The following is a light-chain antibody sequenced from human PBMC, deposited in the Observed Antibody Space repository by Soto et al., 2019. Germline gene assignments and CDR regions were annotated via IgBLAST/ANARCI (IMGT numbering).Light chain of an antibody. CDR1: NIGSYNL. CDR3: CSYAGSNTVV. V-gene: IGLV2-23*01. CDR2: EGS. J-gene: IGLJ2*01. Sequence: QSALTQPASVSGSPGQSITISCTGTNIGSYNLVFWYQQHPGKAPKLMISEGSKRPSGASNRFSGSRSGTTASLTISGLQAQDEADYYCCSYAGSNTVVFGGGTKLTVL.